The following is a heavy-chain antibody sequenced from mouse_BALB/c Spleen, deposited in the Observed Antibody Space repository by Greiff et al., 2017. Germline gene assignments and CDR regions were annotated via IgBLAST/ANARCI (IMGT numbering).Heavy chain of an antibody. J-gene: IGHJ2*01. V-gene: IGHV1-69*01. CDR2: IDTSDSYT. Sequence: QVQLQHPGAELVMPGASVKMSCKASGYTFTDYWMHWVKQRPGQGLEWIGAIDTSDSYTSYNQKFKGKATLTVDESSSTAYMQLSSLTSEDSAVYYCAAGIYFDYWGQGTTLTVSS. CDR3: AAGIYFDY. CDR1: GYTFTDYW.